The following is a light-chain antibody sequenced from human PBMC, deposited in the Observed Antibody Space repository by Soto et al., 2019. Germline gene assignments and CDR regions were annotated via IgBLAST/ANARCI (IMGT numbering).Light chain of an antibody. Sequence: QSALTQPASVSGSPGQSITISCTGTIRDVGGYNFVSWYQQHPGKAPKLMIFEVSNRPSGVSIRFSGSKSDNTASLTISGLQAVDEADYYCSSYTSSSTYVFGTGTKVTVL. CDR3: SSYTSSSTYV. J-gene: IGLJ1*01. CDR1: IRDVGGYNF. CDR2: EVS. V-gene: IGLV2-14*01.